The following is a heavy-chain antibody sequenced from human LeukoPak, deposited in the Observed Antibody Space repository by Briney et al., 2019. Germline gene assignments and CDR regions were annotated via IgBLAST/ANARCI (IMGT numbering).Heavy chain of an antibody. CDR1: RYTLAHSG. CDR3: ARDRMSMVREISDI. J-gene: IGHJ4*02. CDR2: LIAYNGHT. D-gene: IGHD3-10*01. V-gene: IGHV1-18*01. Sequence: ASVRGSCAAFRYTLAHSGICSVRQAPGKGLEWMGWLIAYNGHTNYAQKFQGRVNMRRDISTGTDYMELKSLGSDDTAVYYCARDRMSMVREISDIWGQGTLITVSS.